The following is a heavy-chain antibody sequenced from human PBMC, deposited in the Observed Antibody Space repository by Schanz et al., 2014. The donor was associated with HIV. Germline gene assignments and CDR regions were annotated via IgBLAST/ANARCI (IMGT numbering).Heavy chain of an antibody. D-gene: IGHD2-8*01. CDR1: GLTFSASP. V-gene: IGHV3-23*01. CDR3: ANSGYCTSGVCYTRGYDTDV. CDR2: ISAAGAST. Sequence: EVQLLESGGGLVQPGGSLRLSCAASGLTFSASPMTWVRQAPGKGLEWVSTISAAGASTYYGASVKGRFTISRDNSKSTLYLQMNSLRAEDTAVYYCANSGYCTSGVCYTRGYDTDVWGQGTTVTVSS. J-gene: IGHJ6*02.